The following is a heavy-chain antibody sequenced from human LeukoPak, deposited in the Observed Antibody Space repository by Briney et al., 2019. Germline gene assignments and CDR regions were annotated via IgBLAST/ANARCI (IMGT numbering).Heavy chain of an antibody. CDR1: GYSSTDYY. V-gene: IGHV1-2*02. Sequence: GASVKVSCKASGYSSTDYYIYWVRQAPGQGLEWMGWIKPNSGDTNYVQKFEGRVTMTRDTSISTAYMELSSLRSDDTAVYYCATKKYSGSFYAFWGQGTLVTVSS. CDR3: ATKKYSGSFYAF. J-gene: IGHJ4*02. D-gene: IGHD1-26*01. CDR2: IKPNSGDT.